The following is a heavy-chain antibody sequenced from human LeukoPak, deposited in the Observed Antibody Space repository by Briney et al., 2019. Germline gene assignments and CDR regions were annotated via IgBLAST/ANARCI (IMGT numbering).Heavy chain of an antibody. Sequence: SETLSLTCTVSGGSISSYYWSWIRQPPGKGLEWIAYIYYTGNTNYNPSLRSRVSMSVDPAKNQFSLRLRSVTAADTAVYYCARARIWTGYADYWGQGIQVTVTS. CDR1: GGSISSYY. CDR3: ARARIWTGYADY. D-gene: IGHD3/OR15-3a*01. J-gene: IGHJ4*02. V-gene: IGHV4-59*01. CDR2: IYYTGNT.